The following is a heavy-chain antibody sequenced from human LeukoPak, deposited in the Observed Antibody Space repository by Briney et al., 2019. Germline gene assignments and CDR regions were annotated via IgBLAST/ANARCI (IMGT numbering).Heavy chain of an antibody. Sequence: GASVKVSCKASGYTFTSYYMHWVRQAPGQGLEWVGIINPSGGSTSYAQKFQGRVTMTRDMSTSTVYMELSSLRSEDTAVYYCAREVTMVRGVAKANWFDPWGQGTLVTVSS. J-gene: IGHJ5*02. CDR3: AREVTMVRGVAKANWFDP. D-gene: IGHD3-10*01. CDR1: GYTFTSYY. CDR2: INPSGGST. V-gene: IGHV1-46*01.